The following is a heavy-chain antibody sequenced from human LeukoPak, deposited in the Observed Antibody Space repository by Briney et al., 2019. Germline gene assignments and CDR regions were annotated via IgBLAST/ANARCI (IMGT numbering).Heavy chain of an antibody. CDR2: IRYDGSNK. V-gene: IGHV3-30*02. Sequence: GGSLRLSCAASGFTFSSYGIHWVRQAPGKGLEWVAFIRYDGSNKYYADSVKGRFTISRDNSRNTLYLQMNSLRPEDTAVYYCAKLYASGTSYNDYFDYWGQGTLVTVSS. D-gene: IGHD3-10*01. J-gene: IGHJ4*02. CDR1: GFTFSSYG. CDR3: AKLYASGTSYNDYFDY.